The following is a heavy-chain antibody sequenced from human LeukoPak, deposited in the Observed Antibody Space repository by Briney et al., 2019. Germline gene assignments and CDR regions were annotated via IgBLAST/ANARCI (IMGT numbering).Heavy chain of an antibody. CDR1: GLTFRTYA. D-gene: IGHD1-26*01. Sequence: GGSLRLSCAASGLTFRTYAVSWVRQAPGKGLEWVSSISDSGGYTFYADSVKGRFTISRDNSKNTVYLQMNSLRAEDTAVYYCARRRRVGSYPHRANWFDPWGQGTLVTVSS. J-gene: IGHJ5*02. CDR3: ARRRRVGSYPHRANWFDP. CDR2: ISDSGGYT. V-gene: IGHV3-23*01.